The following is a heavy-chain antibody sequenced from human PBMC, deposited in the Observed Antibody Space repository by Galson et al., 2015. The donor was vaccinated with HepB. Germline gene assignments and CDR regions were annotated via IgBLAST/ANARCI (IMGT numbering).Heavy chain of an antibody. J-gene: IGHJ5*02. V-gene: IGHV1-2*06. CDR2: INPNSGGT. D-gene: IGHD3-16*02. CDR3: ARDLFHQMITFGGVIERGWFDP. Sequence: SVKVSCKASGYTFTGYYMHWVRQAPGQGLEWMGRINPNSGGTNYAQKFQGRVTMTRDTSISTAYMELSRLRSDDTAVYYCARDLFHQMITFGGVIERGWFDPWGQGTLVTVSS. CDR1: GYTFTGYY.